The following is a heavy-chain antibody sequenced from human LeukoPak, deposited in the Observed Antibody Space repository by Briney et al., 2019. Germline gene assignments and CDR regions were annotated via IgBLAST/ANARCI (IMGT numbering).Heavy chain of an antibody. D-gene: IGHD6-25*01. J-gene: IGHJ4*02. CDR2: VHLDGGT. CDR3: AREGGFYRPLDY. CDR1: GGSVTSTNW. Sequence: PSETLSLTCDVSGGSVTSTNWWTWFRQPPGKGLEWIGEVHLDGGTNYNPSLKSRLVMSADLPENHISLKLTSVTAADTAVYYCAREGGFYRPLDYSGQGTLVTVSS. V-gene: IGHV4-4*02.